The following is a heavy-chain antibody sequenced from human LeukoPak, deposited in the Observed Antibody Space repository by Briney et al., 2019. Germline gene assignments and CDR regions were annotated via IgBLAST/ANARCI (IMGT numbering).Heavy chain of an antibody. V-gene: IGHV1-2*02. D-gene: IGHD1-26*01. J-gene: IGHJ4*02. CDR3: ARVGAADH. CDR2: IKCKSGGT. Sequence: GAPVKVSFKASGYTFTDYYIHWVRQAPRQGLEWMGWIKCKSGGTKSAQRFQGRVIMTRDTSISTAYMELSGLTPDDTAVYYCARVGAADHWGQGTLVAVSS. CDR1: GYTFTDYY.